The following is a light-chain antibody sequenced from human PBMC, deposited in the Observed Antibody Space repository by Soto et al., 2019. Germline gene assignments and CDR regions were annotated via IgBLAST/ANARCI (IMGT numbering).Light chain of an antibody. CDR3: QQSDSIPIT. Sequence: DIQLTQSPSFLSASVGDRVTISCRASQSISTYLHWYQHKPGKAPKLLIFGASRLQNGVPSRFSGSGSGTDFTLTISSLQPEDFASYFCQQSDSIPITFGPGTKVDI. CDR2: GAS. V-gene: IGKV1-39*01. CDR1: QSISTY. J-gene: IGKJ3*01.